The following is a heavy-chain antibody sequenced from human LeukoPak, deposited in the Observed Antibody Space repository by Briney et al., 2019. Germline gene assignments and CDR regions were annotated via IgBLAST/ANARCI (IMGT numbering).Heavy chain of an antibody. CDR2: IWYDGSNK. V-gene: IGHV3-33*01. Sequence: GGSLRLSCAASGFTFSSYGMHWVRQAPGKGLEWVAVIWYDGSNKYYADSVKGRFTISRDNSKNTLYLQMNSLRAEDTAVYYCARGNPYYYDSSGYYLGSFDYWGQGTLVTVSS. J-gene: IGHJ4*02. D-gene: IGHD3-22*01. CDR3: ARGNPYYYDSSGYYLGSFDY. CDR1: GFTFSSYG.